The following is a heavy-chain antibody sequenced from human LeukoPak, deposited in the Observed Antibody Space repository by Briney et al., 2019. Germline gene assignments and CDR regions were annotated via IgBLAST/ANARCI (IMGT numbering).Heavy chain of an antibody. Sequence: PGGSLRLSFAASGFTFSKAWMSLVRQAPGKGLEWVGPIKRKTGGGTTDYAAPVKGRLTISRDDSTNTLYLQMNTLKTEDTAVYYCTTDASTYCSDGVCYTGGNFDHWGQGTLVTVSS. V-gene: IGHV3-15*01. CDR1: GFTFSKAW. CDR3: TTDASTYCSDGVCYTGGNFDH. J-gene: IGHJ4*02. D-gene: IGHD2-8*01. CDR2: IKRKTGGGTT.